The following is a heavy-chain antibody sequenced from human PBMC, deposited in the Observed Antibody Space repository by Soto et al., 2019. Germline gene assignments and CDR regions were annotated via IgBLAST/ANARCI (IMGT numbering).Heavy chain of an antibody. V-gene: IGHV1-18*01. CDR2: INPYNGNT. CDR3: ARVGVGLAAPRVWPY. Sequence: SVKVSCKASGYTFTMYGISCVRQSRLQGLEWMAWINPYNGNTKYAEKFLGRVTVTTDTSTATAYMEVRSLTSDDTAVFYCARVGVGLAAPRVWPYWGQGTPVTVSS. CDR1: GYTFTMYG. D-gene: IGHD6-13*01. J-gene: IGHJ4*02.